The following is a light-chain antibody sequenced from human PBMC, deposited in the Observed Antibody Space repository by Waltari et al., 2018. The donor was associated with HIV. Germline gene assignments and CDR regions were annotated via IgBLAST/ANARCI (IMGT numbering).Light chain of an antibody. CDR1: SSNIGAGYD. J-gene: IGLJ3*02. CDR2: GQS. CDR3: QSYDSSLSWV. Sequence: QSVLTQPPSVSGAPGQRVTISCTGSSSNIGAGYDVHWYQQLPGTAPKLLIYGQSKRPSGVPDRFSGSKSGTSASLAITGLQAEDEADYYCQSYDSSLSWVFGGGTKLTVL. V-gene: IGLV1-40*01.